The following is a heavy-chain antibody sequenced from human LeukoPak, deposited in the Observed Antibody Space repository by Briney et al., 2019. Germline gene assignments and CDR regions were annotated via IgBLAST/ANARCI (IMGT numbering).Heavy chain of an antibody. D-gene: IGHD3-3*01. V-gene: IGHV1-18*01. CDR3: GTGYYLQWPDY. Sequence: GASVKVSCKASGYTFTSYGISWVRQAPGQGLEWMGWISAYNGNTNYAQKLQGRVTMTIDTSTSTAYMELRSLRSDDTAVYYCGTGYYLQWPDYWGQGTLVTVSS. CDR1: GYTFTSYG. J-gene: IGHJ4*02. CDR2: ISAYNGNT.